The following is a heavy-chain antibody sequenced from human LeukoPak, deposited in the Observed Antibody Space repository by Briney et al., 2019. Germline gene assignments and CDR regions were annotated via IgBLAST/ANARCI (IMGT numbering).Heavy chain of an antibody. D-gene: IGHD2-2*01. Sequence: SETLSLTCTVSGGSTSSYYWSWIRQPPGKGLEWIGYVYYSGSTNYNPSLKSRVTISVDTSKNQFSLKLSSVTAADTAVYYCASWVPAAPYWGQGTLVTVSS. CDR2: VYYSGST. V-gene: IGHV4-59*12. CDR3: ASWVPAAPY. J-gene: IGHJ4*02. CDR1: GGSTSSYY.